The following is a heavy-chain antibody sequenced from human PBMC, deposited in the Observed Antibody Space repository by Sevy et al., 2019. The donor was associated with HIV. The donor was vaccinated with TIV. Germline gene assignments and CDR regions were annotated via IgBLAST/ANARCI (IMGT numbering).Heavy chain of an antibody. J-gene: IGHJ4*02. Sequence: SETLSLTCAVSGVSVTSDTYYWSWIRQPPGKGLEWIGYVYHTGSINYSPSFKSRVTISIDTSKNQFSLRLFSVAAADTAMYYCAREPYFFDKSGYFWDYWGQGILVTVSS. CDR1: GVSVTSDTYY. D-gene: IGHD3-22*01. CDR2: VYHTGSI. V-gene: IGHV4-61*01. CDR3: AREPYFFDKSGYFWDY.